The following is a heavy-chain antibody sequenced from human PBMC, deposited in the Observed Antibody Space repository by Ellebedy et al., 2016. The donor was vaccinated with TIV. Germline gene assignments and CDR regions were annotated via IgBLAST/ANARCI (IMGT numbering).Heavy chain of an antibody. CDR3: AREWGPAAAGTVDY. D-gene: IGHD6-13*01. CDR2: INWHSDNK. Sequence: GGSLRLXXAASGFTFDDHVMHWVRQAPGKGLEWVSGINWHSDNKAYGYSVKGRFTISRDNAKNFLYLHMTSLRPEDTALYYCAREWGPAAAGTVDYWGQGTLVTVSS. CDR1: GFTFDDHV. J-gene: IGHJ4*02. V-gene: IGHV3-9*01.